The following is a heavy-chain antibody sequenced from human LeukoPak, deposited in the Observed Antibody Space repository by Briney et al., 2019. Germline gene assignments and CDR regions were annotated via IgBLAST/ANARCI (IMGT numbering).Heavy chain of an antibody. J-gene: IGHJ4*02. Sequence: SETLSLTCTVSGGSISSYYWSWIRQPPGKGLEWIGEINHSGSTNYNPSLKSRVTISVDTSKNQFSLKLSSVTAADTAVYYCAIRPSNSYGPGSYLDYWVQGTLAKVSS. D-gene: IGHD3-10*01. V-gene: IGHV4-34*01. CDR3: AIRPSNSYGPGSYLDY. CDR2: INHSGST. CDR1: GGSISSYY.